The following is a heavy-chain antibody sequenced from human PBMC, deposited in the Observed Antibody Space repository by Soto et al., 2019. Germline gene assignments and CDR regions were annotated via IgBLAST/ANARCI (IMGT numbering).Heavy chain of an antibody. CDR2: ISWNSGHL. V-gene: IGHV3-9*01. Sequence: EVQLVESGGGLVQPGRSLRLSCAASGFTFDDYAMHWVRQGAGKGLEWVSSISWNSGHLGYADSVKGRFTIPRDNAKNPLNLQMNSLRGQDTALYYCAKGASTTVFAFNDYWGQGTLVPFSS. D-gene: IGHD4-17*01. J-gene: IGHJ4*02. CDR1: GFTFDDYA. CDR3: AKGASTTVFAFNDY.